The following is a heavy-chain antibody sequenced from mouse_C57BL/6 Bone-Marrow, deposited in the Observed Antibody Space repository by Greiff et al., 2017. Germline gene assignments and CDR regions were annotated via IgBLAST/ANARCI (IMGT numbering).Heavy chain of an antibody. V-gene: IGHV14-3*01. J-gene: IGHJ1*03. Sequence: EVQGVESVAELVRPGASVKLSCTASGFNIKNTYMHWVKQRPEQGLEWIGRIDPANGNTKYAPKFQGKATITADTSSNTAYLQLSSLTSEYTAIYYGARRRDVSWYFDVWGTGTTVTVSS. CDR2: IDPANGNT. CDR1: GFNIKNTY. CDR3: ARRRDVSWYFDV. D-gene: IGHD3-3*01.